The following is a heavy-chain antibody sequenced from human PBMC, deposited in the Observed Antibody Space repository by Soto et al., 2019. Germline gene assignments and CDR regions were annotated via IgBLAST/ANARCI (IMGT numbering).Heavy chain of an antibody. Sequence: SETLSLTCAVDGGYFSNYYSSWIRQPPGKGLEWIGEINHSGSTNYNPSLKSRVTISVDTSKNQFSLKLSSVTAADTAVYYCASLAYCSSTSCSGYMDVWGKGTTVTVSS. D-gene: IGHD2-2*01. CDR1: GGYFSNYY. CDR3: ASLAYCSSTSCSGYMDV. J-gene: IGHJ6*03. V-gene: IGHV4-34*01. CDR2: INHSGST.